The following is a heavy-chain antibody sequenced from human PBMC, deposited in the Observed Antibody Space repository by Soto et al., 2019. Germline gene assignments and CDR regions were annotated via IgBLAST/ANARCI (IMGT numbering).Heavy chain of an antibody. CDR2: IYHSGRT. D-gene: IGHD6-6*01. Sequence: PSETLSLTCAVSGGSISSGGYSWSWIRQPPGKGLEWIGYIYHSGRTYYNPSLKSRPFISLDTSKSQFFLRLTSVTAADTAMYYCARSLSSSSGYFDPWGQGTLVTVSS. CDR1: GGSISSGGYS. CDR3: ARSLSSSSGYFDP. J-gene: IGHJ5*02. V-gene: IGHV4-30-2*05.